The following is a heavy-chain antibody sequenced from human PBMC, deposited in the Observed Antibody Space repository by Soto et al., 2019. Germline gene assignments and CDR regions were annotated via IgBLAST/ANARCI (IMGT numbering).Heavy chain of an antibody. J-gene: IGHJ3*02. V-gene: IGHV1-18*01. CDR3: ARPHDSSGYYYVEYAFDI. CDR2: ISAYNGNT. CDR1: GYTFSRYG. Sequence: QVQLVQSGGEVKKPGASVKVSCKASGYTFSRYGISWVRQAPGQGLEWMGWISAYNGNTKYAQKVQGRVTMTKDTAASTAYMELRSLRSDDTAMYSCARPHDSSGYYYVEYAFDIWGQGTMVTVSS. D-gene: IGHD3-22*01.